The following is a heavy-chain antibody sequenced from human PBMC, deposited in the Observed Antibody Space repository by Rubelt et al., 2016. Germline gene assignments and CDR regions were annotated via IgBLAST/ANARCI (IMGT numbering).Heavy chain of an antibody. D-gene: IGHD5-24*01. Sequence: QVQLVQSGAEVKKPGASVKVSCKASGYTFTSYYMHWVRQAPGQGLEWMGIINPSGGSTSYAQKAQGRVTMTRATSTSTSYMERSSLRSEDTAVYYCARTKTVEMTTIPLADWGQGTLVTVSS. J-gene: IGHJ4*02. CDR2: INPSGGST. V-gene: IGHV1-46*01. CDR3: ARTKTVEMTTIPLAD. CDR1: GYTFTSYY.